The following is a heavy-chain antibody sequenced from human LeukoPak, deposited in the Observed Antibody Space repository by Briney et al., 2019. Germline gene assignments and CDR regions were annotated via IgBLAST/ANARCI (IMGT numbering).Heavy chain of an antibody. CDR1: GGSFSGYY. CDR3: ASLLIAAAGPFDY. J-gene: IGHJ4*02. Sequence: PSETLSLTCAVYGGSFSGYYWSWIRQPPGKGLEWIGEINHSGSTNYNPSLKSRVTISVDTSKNQFSLKLSSVTAADTAVYYCASLLIAAAGPFDYWGQGTLVTVSS. V-gene: IGHV4-34*01. D-gene: IGHD6-13*01. CDR2: INHSGST.